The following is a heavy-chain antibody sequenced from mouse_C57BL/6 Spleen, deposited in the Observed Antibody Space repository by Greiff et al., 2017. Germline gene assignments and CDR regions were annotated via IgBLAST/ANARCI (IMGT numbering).Heavy chain of an antibody. CDR2: IDPSDSYT. J-gene: IGHJ2*01. V-gene: IGHV1-59*01. Sequence: QVQLQQPGAELVRPGTSVKLSCKASGYTFTSYWMHWVKQRPGQGLEWIGVIDPSDSYTNYNQKFKGKATLTVDTSSSTAYMQLSSLTSEDTAVYYCAKAQLGRGRFDYWGQGTTLTVSS. CDR1: GYTFTSYW. D-gene: IGHD4-1*02. CDR3: AKAQLGRGRFDY.